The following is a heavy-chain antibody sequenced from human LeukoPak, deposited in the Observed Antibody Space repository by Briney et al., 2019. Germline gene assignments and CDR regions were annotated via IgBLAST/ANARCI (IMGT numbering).Heavy chain of an antibody. CDR2: ISSSSSYI. Sequence: GGSLRLSCAASGFTVSSNYMSWVRQAPGKGLEWVSSISSSSSYIYYADSVKGRFTISRDNAKNSLYLQMNSLRAEDTAVYYCARGDGGSLDYWGQGTLVTVSS. CDR1: GFTVSSNY. CDR3: ARGDGGSLDY. V-gene: IGHV3-21*01. D-gene: IGHD2-15*01. J-gene: IGHJ4*02.